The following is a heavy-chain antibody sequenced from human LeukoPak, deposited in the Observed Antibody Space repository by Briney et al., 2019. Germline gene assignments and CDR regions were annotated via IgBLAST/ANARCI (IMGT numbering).Heavy chain of an antibody. D-gene: IGHD4-17*01. CDR2: ISYDGSNK. CDR3: AKPRGDYGDYEGVDY. CDR1: GFTFSSYG. V-gene: IGHV3-30*18. Sequence: TGGSLRLSCAASGFTFSSYGMHWVRQAPGKGLEWVAVISYDGSNKYYADSVKGRFTISRDNSKNTLYLQMNSLRAEDTAVYYCAKPRGDYGDYEGVDYWGQGTLVTVSS. J-gene: IGHJ4*02.